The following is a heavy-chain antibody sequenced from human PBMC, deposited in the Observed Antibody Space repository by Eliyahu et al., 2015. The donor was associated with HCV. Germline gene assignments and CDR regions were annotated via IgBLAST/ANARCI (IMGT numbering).Heavy chain of an antibody. CDR2: XSXSSSYT. Sequence: QVXLVESGGGLVKPGGSLRLSCAASVXTFSXYYMXWSRQAPGXGXEWVSYXSXSSSYTNYADSVKGRXTISRDNXKNSLYLQMNSLRAEDTAVYYCARERGDYSGSYGVAFDIWGQGTMVTVSS. J-gene: IGHJ3*02. CDR1: VXTFSXYY. D-gene: IGHD1-26*01. V-gene: IGHV3-11*05. CDR3: ARERGDYSGSYGVAFDI.